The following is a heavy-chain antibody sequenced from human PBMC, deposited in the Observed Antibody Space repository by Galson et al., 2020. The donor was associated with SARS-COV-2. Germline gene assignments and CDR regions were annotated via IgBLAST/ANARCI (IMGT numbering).Heavy chain of an antibody. CDR2: ISGSGGST. J-gene: IGHJ3*02. V-gene: IGHV3-23*01. D-gene: IGHD5-18*01. CDR1: GFTFSSYA. Sequence: GESLKISCAASGFTFSSYAMSWVRQAPGKGLEWVSAISGSGGSTYYADSVKGRFTISRDNSKNTLYLQMNSLRAEDTAVYYCAKDRWIQLWLGQLDAVDIWGQGTMVTVSS. CDR3: AKDRWIQLWLGQLDAVDI.